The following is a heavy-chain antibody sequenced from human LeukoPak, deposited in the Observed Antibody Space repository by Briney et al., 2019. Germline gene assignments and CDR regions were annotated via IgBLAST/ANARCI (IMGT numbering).Heavy chain of an antibody. V-gene: IGHV1-18*01. Sequence: ASVKVSCKASGYTFASYGVSWVRQAPGQGLEWMGWISAYNGNTNYAQKVQARVTMTRDTSTSTAYMELRSLRSDDTAVYYCARGLPWGQNSLYGMDVWGQGTTVTVSS. CDR2: ISAYNGNT. D-gene: IGHD7-27*01. CDR1: GYTFASYG. CDR3: ARGLPWGQNSLYGMDV. J-gene: IGHJ6*02.